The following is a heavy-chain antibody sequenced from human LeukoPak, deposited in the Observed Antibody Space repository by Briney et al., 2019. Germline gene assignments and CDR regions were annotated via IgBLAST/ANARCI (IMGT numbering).Heavy chain of an antibody. CDR1: GYTFTSYY. Sequence: ASVKVSCKASGYTFTSYYMHWVRQAPGQGLEWMGIINPSGGSTSYTQKFQGRVTMTRDTSTSTVYMELSSPRSEDTAVYYCAREIYDFWSGSPPAVWGQGTTVTVSS. CDR2: INPSGGST. V-gene: IGHV1-46*01. D-gene: IGHD3-3*01. CDR3: AREIYDFWSGSPPAV. J-gene: IGHJ6*02.